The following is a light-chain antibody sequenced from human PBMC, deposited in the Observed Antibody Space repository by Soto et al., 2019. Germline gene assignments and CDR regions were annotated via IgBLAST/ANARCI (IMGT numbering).Light chain of an antibody. Sequence: QSALTQPASVSRSPGQSITISCTGTSSDVGAYNYVSWYQQHPGKAPKLMIYDVSNRPSGVSNRFSGSKSGNTASLTISGLQAEDEADYYCRSYTSSGTLVFGGGTKLTVL. V-gene: IGLV2-14*01. CDR3: RSYTSSGTLV. CDR1: SSDVGAYNY. J-gene: IGLJ2*01. CDR2: DVS.